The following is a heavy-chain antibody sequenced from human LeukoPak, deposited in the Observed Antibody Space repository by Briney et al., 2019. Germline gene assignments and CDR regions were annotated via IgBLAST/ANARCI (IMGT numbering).Heavy chain of an antibody. CDR3: AREGDSGSVGWFDP. CDR2: IYHSERT. J-gene: IGHJ5*02. Sequence: SETLSLTCTVSGYSISSGYYWGWIRQPPGKGVEWIGSIYHSERTYYNPSLKSRVTISVDTSKNQFSLRLSSVTAADTAVYYCAREGDSGSVGWFDPWGQGTLVTVSS. D-gene: IGHD6-13*01. CDR1: GYSISSGYY. V-gene: IGHV4-38-2*02.